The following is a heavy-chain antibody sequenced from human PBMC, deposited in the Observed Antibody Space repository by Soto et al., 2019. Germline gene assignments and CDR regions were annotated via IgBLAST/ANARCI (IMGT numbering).Heavy chain of an antibody. V-gene: IGHV3-23*01. J-gene: IGHJ6*02. CDR1: GFTFENYA. CDR3: AKDSWAIFGVPAGEYYAMDV. CDR2: ISGSGGTT. Sequence: QPVGSLRLSCVASGFTFENYAMSWVRQAPGKGLEWVSAISGSGGTTYYSDSVKGRFTISRDNSKNTVYLQMNDLRVEDAAEYFCAKDSWAIFGVPAGEYYAMDVWGQGTTVTVSS. D-gene: IGHD3-3*01.